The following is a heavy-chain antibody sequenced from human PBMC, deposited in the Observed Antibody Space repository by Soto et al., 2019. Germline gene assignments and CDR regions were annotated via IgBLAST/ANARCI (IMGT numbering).Heavy chain of an antibody. D-gene: IGHD5-18*01. Sequence: SETLSLTCTVSGGSISSYYWSWIRQPPGKGLEWIGYIFYSGSTNYNPSLKSRVTISVDTSKNQFSLKLSSVTAADTAVYYCARKGYNYDYWGQGTLVTVSS. CDR3: ARKGYNYDY. CDR1: GGSISSYY. V-gene: IGHV4-59*01. CDR2: IFYSGST. J-gene: IGHJ4*02.